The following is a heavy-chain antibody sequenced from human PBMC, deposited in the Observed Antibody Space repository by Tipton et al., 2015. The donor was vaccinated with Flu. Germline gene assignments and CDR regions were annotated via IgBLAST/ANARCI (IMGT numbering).Heavy chain of an antibody. CDR1: GYTFTSYG. CDR2: ISAYNGNT. J-gene: IGHJ4*02. Sequence: QLVQSGPEVKKPGASVKVSCKASGYTFTSYGISWVRQAPGQGLEWMGWISAYNGNTNYAQKLQGRVTMTTDTSTSTAYMELRSLRSDDTAVYYCARVRDPNYYDSSGYLDYWGQGTLVTVSS. V-gene: IGHV1-18*01. D-gene: IGHD3-22*01. CDR3: ARVRDPNYYDSSGYLDY.